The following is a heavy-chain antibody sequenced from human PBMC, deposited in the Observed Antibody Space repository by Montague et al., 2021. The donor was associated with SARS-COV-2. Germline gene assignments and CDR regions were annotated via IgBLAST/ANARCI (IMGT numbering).Heavy chain of an antibody. D-gene: IGHD3-16*01. CDR2: VLYNKDT. CDR1: GVSVTDYY. V-gene: IGHV4-59*08. Sequence: SETLSLTCTASGVSVTDYYWSWIRQPPGKGLEWVGDVLYNKDTNFNPSLKSRVAISVDTSKNQFSLRLTSVTAADTAFYYCVRRPHYDGLNGPPDFWDQGTLVTASS. CDR3: VRRPHYDGLNGPPDF. J-gene: IGHJ4*02.